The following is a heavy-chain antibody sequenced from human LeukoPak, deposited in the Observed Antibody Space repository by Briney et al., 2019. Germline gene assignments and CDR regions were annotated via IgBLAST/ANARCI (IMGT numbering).Heavy chain of an antibody. Sequence: VASVKVSCKASGYTFTSYGISWVRQAPGQGLEWMGWISAYNGNTNYAQKLRGRVTMTTDTSTSTAYMELRSLRSDDTAVYYCARVVTMIVVAPFDYWGQGTLVTVSS. CDR2: ISAYNGNT. V-gene: IGHV1-18*01. J-gene: IGHJ4*02. D-gene: IGHD3-22*01. CDR1: GYTFTSYG. CDR3: ARVVTMIVVAPFDY.